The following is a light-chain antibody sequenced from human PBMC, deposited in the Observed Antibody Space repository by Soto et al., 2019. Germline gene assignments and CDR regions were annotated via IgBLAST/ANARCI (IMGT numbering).Light chain of an antibody. CDR2: DTS. Sequence: EIGFTRCPASRCFSRLEKASLSCRASQSVSRYLAWYQQKPGQAPRLLIYDTSYRATGIPARFSGSGSGTDFTLTISRLEPEDFAVYYCQQYGSSPITFGRGTRLEIK. V-gene: IGKV3-20*01. J-gene: IGKJ5*01. CDR1: QSVSRY. CDR3: QQYGSSPIT.